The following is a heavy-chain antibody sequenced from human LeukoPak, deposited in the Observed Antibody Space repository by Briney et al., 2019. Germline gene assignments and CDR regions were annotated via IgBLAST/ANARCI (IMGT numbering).Heavy chain of an antibody. D-gene: IGHD6-13*01. CDR2: IDPSGGST. CDR1: GYVFSSYY. V-gene: IGHV1-46*01. J-gene: IGHJ4*02. Sequence: ASETVSCKASGYVFSSYYIHWVRQAPGQGLEWMGVIDPSGGSTNYAQKFQGRVTVTRDTSTSTVYMELSSLRSEDTAVFYCARDPFRDAAATTYLDYWGQGTLVAVSS. CDR3: ARDPFRDAAATTYLDY.